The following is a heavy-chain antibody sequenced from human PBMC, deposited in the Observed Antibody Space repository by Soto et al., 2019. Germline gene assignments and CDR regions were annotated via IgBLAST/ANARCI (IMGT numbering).Heavy chain of an antibody. J-gene: IGHJ6*02. CDR1: GYTFTNYD. D-gene: IGHD5-12*01. CDR2: MNPNSGNT. V-gene: IGHV1-8*01. CDR3: AREPHDKWRYYYGMDV. Sequence: GASVKVSCKASGYTFTNYDINWVRQATGQGLEWMGWMNPNSGNTGYAQNFQGRVTMTRNTSISTAYMELSSLRSEDTAVYYCAREPHDKWRYYYGMDVWGQGTTVTVSS.